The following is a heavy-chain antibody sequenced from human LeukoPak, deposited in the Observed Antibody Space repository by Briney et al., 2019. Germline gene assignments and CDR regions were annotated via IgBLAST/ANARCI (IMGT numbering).Heavy chain of an antibody. Sequence: PGGSLRLSCAASGFTFTSYATHWVRQAPGKGLEWVALISYDGNSKYYADSVKGRFTISRDNSKNTLFLQMTSLRPEDTAVYYCARVHSSSWYCCSDYWGQGTLVTVSS. V-gene: IGHV3-30-3*01. CDR2: ISYDGNSK. D-gene: IGHD6-13*01. J-gene: IGHJ4*02. CDR1: GFTFTSYA. CDR3: ARVHSSSWYCCSDY.